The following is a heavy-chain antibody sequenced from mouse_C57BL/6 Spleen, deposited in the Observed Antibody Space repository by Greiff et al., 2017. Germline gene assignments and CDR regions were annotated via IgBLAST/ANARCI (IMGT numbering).Heavy chain of an antibody. J-gene: IGHJ1*03. CDR3: ARSPYYYGSSFWYCDV. V-gene: IGHV1-42*01. CDR1: GYSFTGYY. CDR2: INPSTGGT. Sequence: EVQLVESGPELVKPGASVKISCKASGYSFTGYYMNWVKQSPEKSLEWIGEINPSTGGTTYNQKFKAKATLTVDKSSSTAYMQRKSLTSEDSAVYYCARSPYYYGSSFWYCDVWGTGTTVTVSS. D-gene: IGHD1-1*01.